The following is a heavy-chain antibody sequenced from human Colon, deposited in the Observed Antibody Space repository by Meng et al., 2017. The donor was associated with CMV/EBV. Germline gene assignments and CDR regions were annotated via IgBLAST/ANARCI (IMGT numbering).Heavy chain of an antibody. J-gene: IGHJ6*02. CDR3: ARRTDTLDPDYNYSGMDV. CDR1: GFTFSNSW. V-gene: IGHV3-74*01. CDR2: INPDGSST. Sequence: GGSLRLSCAASGFTFSNSWMHWVRQGPGKGLVWVSRINPDGSSTSYADSVKGRFTISRDNAKNTVYVQINSLGIEDTAVYYCARRTDTLDPDYNYSGMDVWGQGTTVTVSS. D-gene: IGHD1/OR15-1a*01.